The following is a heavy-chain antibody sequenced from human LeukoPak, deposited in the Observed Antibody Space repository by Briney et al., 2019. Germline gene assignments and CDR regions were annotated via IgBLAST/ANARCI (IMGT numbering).Heavy chain of an antibody. CDR3: ARTPSSWFPSTNYFDY. J-gene: IGHJ4*02. V-gene: IGHV1-69*05. CDR1: GGTFSSYA. CDR2: IIPIFGTA. D-gene: IGHD6-13*01. Sequence: ASVKASCKASGGTFSSYAISWVRQAPGQGLEWMGGIIPIFGTANYAQKFQGRVTITTDESTSTAYMELSSLRSEDTAVYYSARTPSSWFPSTNYFDYWGQGTLVTVSS.